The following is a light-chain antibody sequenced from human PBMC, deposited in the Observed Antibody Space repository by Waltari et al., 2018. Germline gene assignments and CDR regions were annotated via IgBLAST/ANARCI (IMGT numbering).Light chain of an antibody. CDR3: QQRSNWPYT. Sequence: EIVLTQSPATLSLSPGERATLSCRASQSVSSYFAWYQQKPGQAPRLLIYDASNRATGIPARFSGSGSGTDFTLTISSLEPEDFAVYYCQQRSNWPYTFGQGTKLEIK. V-gene: IGKV3-11*01. J-gene: IGKJ2*01. CDR2: DAS. CDR1: QSVSSY.